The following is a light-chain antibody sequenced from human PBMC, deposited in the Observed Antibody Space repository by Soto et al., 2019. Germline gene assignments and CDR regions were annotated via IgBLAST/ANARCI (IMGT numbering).Light chain of an antibody. CDR2: DAY. CDR1: QTISSW. CDR3: QQYDSYSWT. V-gene: IGKV1-5*01. J-gene: IGKJ1*01. Sequence: DIQMTQSPSTLSASVGDRVTITCRASQTISSWLARYQQLPGQAPKLLIYDAYTLETGVPSRFSGSGSGPDFTLTISSLQADDFATYDCQQYDSYSWTFGQGTKV.